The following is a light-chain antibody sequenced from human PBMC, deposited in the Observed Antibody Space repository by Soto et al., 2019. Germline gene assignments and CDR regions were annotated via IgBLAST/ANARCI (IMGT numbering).Light chain of an antibody. CDR2: DAS. V-gene: IGKV3-15*01. CDR3: QQSNNWTKT. CDR1: QSVGSN. Sequence: EIVMTQSPDILSVSPGETATLSCRASQSVGSNLAWYQQKPGQAPRLLISDASTRAAGLPARFSGSGSGTEFTLTISSPQSEDFAVYYCQQSNNWTKTFGQGTKVDIK. J-gene: IGKJ1*01.